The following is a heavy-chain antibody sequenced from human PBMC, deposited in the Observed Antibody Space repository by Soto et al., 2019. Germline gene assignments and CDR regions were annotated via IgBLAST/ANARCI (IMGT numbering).Heavy chain of an antibody. V-gene: IGHV5-51*01. CDR3: ARRPIFGVGIRDNGMDV. D-gene: IGHD3-3*01. CDR2: IYPGDSDT. CDR1: GYSFTSYW. J-gene: IGHJ6*02. Sequence: GESLKISCNASGYSFTSYWHAWVRPMPGKGLDWMWIIYPGDSDTRYSPCFQSQVTISADKSISTAYLQWSSLKALDTAMYYCARRPIFGVGIRDNGMDVWGQGTTVTVSS.